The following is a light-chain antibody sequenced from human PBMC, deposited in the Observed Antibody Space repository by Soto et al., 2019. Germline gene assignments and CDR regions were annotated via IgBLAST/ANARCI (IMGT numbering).Light chain of an antibody. J-gene: IGKJ5*01. CDR1: QSISSY. V-gene: IGKV1-39*01. Sequence: DIQMTQSPYSLSASVGDRVTITCRASQSISSYLNWYQQKPGKAPKLLIYAASSLQSGVPSRFSGSGSGTDFTLTISSLQPDDFATYYCQQHNSYSITFGQGTRLEIK. CDR3: QQHNSYSIT. CDR2: AAS.